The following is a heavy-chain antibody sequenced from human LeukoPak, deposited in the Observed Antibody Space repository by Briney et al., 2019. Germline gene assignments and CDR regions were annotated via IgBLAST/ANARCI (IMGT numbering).Heavy chain of an antibody. J-gene: IGHJ4*02. Sequence: GESLKISCEASGYSFPIYWIAWVRQAPGKGLEWMGNIYPGDSDTRYSPSFRGQVTISVDKSVSTADLHFSSLRASGTAIYYCARNPRLDFWGQGTPVTV. CDR1: GYSFPIYW. CDR3: ARNPRLDF. CDR2: IYPGDSDT. V-gene: IGHV5-51*01.